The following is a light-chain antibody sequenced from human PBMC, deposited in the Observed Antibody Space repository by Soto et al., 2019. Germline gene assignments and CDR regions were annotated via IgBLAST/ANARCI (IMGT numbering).Light chain of an antibody. Sequence: EIVLTQSPGTLSLSPVARATLSCMASQVIASSYLAWYQQKPGQAPRLLVYGASSRATGIPDRFSGSGSGTDFTLTISRLDPEDFAVYYCQQYGSSPPWTFGQGTKVDIK. J-gene: IGKJ1*01. CDR3: QQYGSSPPWT. CDR2: GAS. V-gene: IGKV3-20*01. CDR1: QVIASSY.